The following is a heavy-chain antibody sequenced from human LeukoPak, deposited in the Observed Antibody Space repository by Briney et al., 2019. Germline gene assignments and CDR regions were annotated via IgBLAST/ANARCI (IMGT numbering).Heavy chain of an antibody. Sequence: SQTLSLTCIVSGGSISSGSDYWSWIRQPAGKGLDWIGRIYISGSTNYNPSLESRVTISVDTSKNQFSLKLSSVTAADTAVYYCARDALGIAAFDIWGQGTMVTVSS. CDR2: IYISGST. J-gene: IGHJ3*02. D-gene: IGHD7-27*01. V-gene: IGHV4-61*02. CDR3: ARDALGIAAFDI. CDR1: GGSISSGSDY.